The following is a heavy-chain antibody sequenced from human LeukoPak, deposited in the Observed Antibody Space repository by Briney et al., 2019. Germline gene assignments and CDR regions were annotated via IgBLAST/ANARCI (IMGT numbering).Heavy chain of an antibody. CDR3: ARADFWSGYVDY. CDR2: ISGSSYYI. CDR1: GFSFSSYT. D-gene: IGHD3-3*01. V-gene: IGHV3-21*01. J-gene: IGHJ4*02. Sequence: GGSLRLSCAASGFSFSSYTVNWVRQAPGKGLEWVSSISGSSYYIYYADSVRGRFTISRDNAKNTLYLQMNSLRAEDTAVYYCARADFWSGYVDYWGQGTLVTVSS.